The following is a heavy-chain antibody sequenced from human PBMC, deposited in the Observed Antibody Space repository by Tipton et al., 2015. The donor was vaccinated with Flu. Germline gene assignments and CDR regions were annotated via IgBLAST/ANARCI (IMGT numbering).Heavy chain of an antibody. CDR2: VGSDGGNT. D-gene: IGHD6-19*01. J-gene: IGHJ4*02. CDR3: ARASGWLNYSDQ. V-gene: IGHV3-64*02. Sequence: SLRLSCVASGFSFSTHAMHWVRQAPGKGLEYVSAVGSDGGNTYYADSVKGRFTISRDNSKNTLYLQMDSLRPEDTAEYFCARASGWLNYSDQWGQGTLVTVSS. CDR1: GFSFSTHA.